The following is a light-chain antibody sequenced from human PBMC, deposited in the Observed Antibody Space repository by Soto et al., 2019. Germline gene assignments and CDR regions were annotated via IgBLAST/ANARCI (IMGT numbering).Light chain of an antibody. J-gene: IGKJ2*01. CDR1: QSVRNN. Sequence: EIVTTQFPATLSVSPGERATLSCRASQSVRNNLAWYQQKLGQAPRLLIYGASTRATGIPARFSGSGSGTEFTLTINSLQSEDFAVYYCQQYNNWPGYTFGQGTKVDIK. CDR3: QQYNNWPGYT. V-gene: IGKV3-15*01. CDR2: GAS.